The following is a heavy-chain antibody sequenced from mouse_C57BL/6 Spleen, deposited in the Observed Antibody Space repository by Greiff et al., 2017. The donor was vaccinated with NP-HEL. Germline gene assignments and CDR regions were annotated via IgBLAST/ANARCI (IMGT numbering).Heavy chain of an antibody. CDR2: ISYDGSN. V-gene: IGHV3-6*01. CDR1: GYSITSGYY. J-gene: IGHJ2*01. Sequence: DVKLQESGPGLVKPSQSLSLTCSVTGYSITSGYYWNWIRQFPGNKLEWMGYISYDGSNNYNPSLKNRISITRDTSKNQFFLKLNSVTTEDTATYYCARGCGYQEDFDYWGQGTTLTVSS. CDR3: ARGCGYQEDFDY. D-gene: IGHD2-2*01.